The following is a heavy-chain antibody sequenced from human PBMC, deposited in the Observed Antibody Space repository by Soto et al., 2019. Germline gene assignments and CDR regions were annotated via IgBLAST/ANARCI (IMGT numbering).Heavy chain of an antibody. V-gene: IGHV1-69*13. J-gene: IGHJ4*02. D-gene: IGHD3-22*01. CDR1: GYTFTSYG. Sequence: SVKVSCKASGYTFTSYGISWVRRAPGQGLEWMGGIIPIFGTANYAQKFQGRVTITADESTSTAYMEMSSLRSEDTAVYYCARGTPNYSDDTGYLGTLIESWGQGTLVTVSS. CDR3: ARGTPNYSDDTGYLGTLIES. CDR2: IIPIFGTA.